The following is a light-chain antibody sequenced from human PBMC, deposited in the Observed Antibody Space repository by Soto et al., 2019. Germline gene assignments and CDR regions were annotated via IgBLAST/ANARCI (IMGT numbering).Light chain of an antibody. CDR2: KSS. V-gene: IGKV1-5*03. CDR1: QSIGTW. J-gene: IGKJ1*01. CDR3: QQFGT. Sequence: DIQMTQSPSTLSASVGDIITITCRAIQSIGTWLAWYQQKPGKAPKLLIYKSSSLQSGVPSRFSGSGSGTEFTLTISSLQPDDFATYYCQQFGTFGQGTKVEIK.